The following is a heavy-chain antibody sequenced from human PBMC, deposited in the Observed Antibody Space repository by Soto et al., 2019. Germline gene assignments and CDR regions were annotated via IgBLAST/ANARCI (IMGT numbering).Heavy chain of an antibody. D-gene: IGHD2-21*02. CDR3: ASKDCGGDCYSGLWGDAFDI. CDR2: IIPIFGTA. CDR1: GGTFSSYA. Sequence: ASVKVSCKASGGTFSSYAISWVRQAPGQGLEWMGGIIPIFGTANYAQKFQGRVTITADESTSTAYMELSSLRSEDTAVYFCASKDCGGDCYSGLWGDAFDIWGQGTMVTVSS. J-gene: IGHJ3*02. V-gene: IGHV1-69*13.